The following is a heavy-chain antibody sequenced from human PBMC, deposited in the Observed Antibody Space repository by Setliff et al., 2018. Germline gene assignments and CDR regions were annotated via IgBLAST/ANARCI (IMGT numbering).Heavy chain of an antibody. D-gene: IGHD2-15*01. CDR3: VRPGGTTVVARHFDY. J-gene: IGHJ4*01. V-gene: IGHV4-39*01. CDR2: ISYSGTP. CDR1: GGSISGDS. Sequence: SETLSLTCTVSGGSISGDSWGWIRQAPGSGLEWIGSISYSGTPYYNASVESRVTISIDTSRNQFSLELRSVTVADTATYYCVRPGGTTVVARHFDYWGSGSLVTVSS.